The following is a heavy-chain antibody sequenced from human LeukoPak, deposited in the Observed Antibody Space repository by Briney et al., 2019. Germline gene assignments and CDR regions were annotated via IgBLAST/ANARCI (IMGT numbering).Heavy chain of an antibody. V-gene: IGHV3-33*01. J-gene: IGHJ4*02. Sequence: GGSLRLSCAAPGFIFSNYGMHWVRQAPGKGLEWVAVIWFDGSNQYHADAVKGRFTISRDNSKNTLYLQMSSLRAEDAALYYCARDDFAGDSSGYIDYCGQGTLVTVSS. D-gene: IGHD3-22*01. CDR3: ARDDFAGDSSGYIDY. CDR1: GFIFSNYG. CDR2: IWFDGSNQ.